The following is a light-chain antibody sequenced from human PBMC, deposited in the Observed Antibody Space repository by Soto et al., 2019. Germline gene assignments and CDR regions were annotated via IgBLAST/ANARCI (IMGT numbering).Light chain of an antibody. Sequence: IQLTQSPPSLSASVGDRVTITCRASEDISSYLAWYQQKPGKAPKLLIYAASTLQSGVPSRFSGSESGTDFTLTISSLQPEDFATYYCQQLISYPLTFGGGTKVDIK. J-gene: IGKJ4*01. CDR1: EDISSY. CDR2: AAS. V-gene: IGKV1-9*01. CDR3: QQLISYPLT.